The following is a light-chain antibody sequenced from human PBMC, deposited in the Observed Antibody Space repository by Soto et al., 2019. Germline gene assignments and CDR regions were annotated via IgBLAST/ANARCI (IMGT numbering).Light chain of an antibody. CDR2: EAS. V-gene: IGKV3-11*01. CDR1: QSIGGF. CDR3: QLYDGSLFT. J-gene: IGKJ3*01. Sequence: EIVLTQSPATLSLSPGERATLFCRASQSIGGFLAWYQQRPGQAPRLLIYEASNRPTGIPARFSGSGSGTDFTLTISSLEPEDFAVYYCQLYDGSLFTFGPGTKVDIK.